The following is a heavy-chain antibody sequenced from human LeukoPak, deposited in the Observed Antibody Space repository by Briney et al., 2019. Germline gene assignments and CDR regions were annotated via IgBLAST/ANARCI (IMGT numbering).Heavy chain of an antibody. J-gene: IGHJ4*02. CDR3: ARPLDDSSGYYYIDY. D-gene: IGHD3-22*01. Sequence: GESLKISCKGSGYSFTSCWIGWVRQMPGKGLEWMGIIYPGDSDTRYSPSFQGQVTISADKSISTAYLQWSSLKASDTAMYYCARPLDDSSGYYYIDYWGQGTLVTVSS. CDR1: GYSFTSCW. V-gene: IGHV5-51*01. CDR2: IYPGDSDT.